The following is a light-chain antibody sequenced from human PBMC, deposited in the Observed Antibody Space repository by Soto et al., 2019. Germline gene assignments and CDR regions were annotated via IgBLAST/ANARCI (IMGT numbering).Light chain of an antibody. Sequence: EIVLTQSPGTLSLCPGERATLSCRASQSVSSSYLAWYQQKPGQAPRLLIYGASSRATGIPDRFSGSGSGTDFTLPISRLEPEDFAVYSCQQFGSSPLFTFGPGTKVDVK. CDR3: QQFGSSPLFT. CDR2: GAS. J-gene: IGKJ3*01. CDR1: QSVSSSY. V-gene: IGKV3-20*01.